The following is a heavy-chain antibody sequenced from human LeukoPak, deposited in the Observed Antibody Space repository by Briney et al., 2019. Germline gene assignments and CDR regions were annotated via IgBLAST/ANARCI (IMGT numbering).Heavy chain of an antibody. CDR2: IYYSGST. D-gene: IGHD2-2*02. Sequence: SETLSLTCTVSGGSISSGGYYWSWIRQHLGKGLEWIGYIYYSGSTYYNPSLKSRVTISVDTSKNQFSLKLSSVTAADTAVYYCAREDVCSSTSCYTDAFDIWGQGTMVTVSS. J-gene: IGHJ3*02. CDR3: AREDVCSSTSCYTDAFDI. CDR1: GGSISSGGYY. V-gene: IGHV4-31*03.